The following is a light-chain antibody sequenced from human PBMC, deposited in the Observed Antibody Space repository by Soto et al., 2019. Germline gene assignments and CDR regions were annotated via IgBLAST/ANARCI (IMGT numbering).Light chain of an antibody. J-gene: IGKJ1*01. CDR2: ASS. V-gene: IGKV1-39*01. CDR1: QTVKTY. Sequence: DVQMTQSPSSLSASVGDSVTITCRSSQTVKTYLNWYQHKPGKAPQLLIYASSRLQTGVASRFSGSGSGTYFSLTISSLQPEDFATYYCQQTYTKPGTFGQGTKVEIK. CDR3: QQTYTKPGT.